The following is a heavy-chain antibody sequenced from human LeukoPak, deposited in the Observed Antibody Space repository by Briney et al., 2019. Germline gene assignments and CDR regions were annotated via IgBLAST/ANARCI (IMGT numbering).Heavy chain of an antibody. D-gene: IGHD3-3*01. CDR1: GGSISSYY. V-gene: IGHV4-59*01. CDR2: IYYSGST. Sequence: SETLSLTCTASGGSISSYYWSWIRQPPGKGLEWIGYIYYSGSTNYNPSLKSRVTISVDTSKNQFSLKLSSVTAADTAVYYCAREFSDFWSGYYLAGNYFDYWGQGTLVTASS. CDR3: AREFSDFWSGYYLAGNYFDY. J-gene: IGHJ4*02.